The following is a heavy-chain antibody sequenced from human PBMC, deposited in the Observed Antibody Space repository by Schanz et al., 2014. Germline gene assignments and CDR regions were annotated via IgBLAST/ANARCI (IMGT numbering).Heavy chain of an antibody. CDR1: GFTFSRYA. J-gene: IGHJ4*02. Sequence: VQLVESGGGVVQPGRSLRLSCAASGFTFSRYAMHWVRQAPGKGLEDVSVISSNGGSTYFGNSVRGRFTISRDNSKNSVSLQMDSLRPEDTAVYFCAKDLHSNSGNYYSYYFDSWGPGALVTVSS. CDR3: AKDLHSNSGNYYSYYFDS. D-gene: IGHD3-10*01. V-gene: IGHV3-64*01. CDR2: ISSNGGST.